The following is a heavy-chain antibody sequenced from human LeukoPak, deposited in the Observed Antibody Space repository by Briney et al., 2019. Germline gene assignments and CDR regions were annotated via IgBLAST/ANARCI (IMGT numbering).Heavy chain of an antibody. CDR2: IYYSGST. CDR1: GGSISSGGYY. D-gene: IGHD3-22*01. J-gene: IGHJ5*02. V-gene: IGHV4-31*03. CDR3: ARGGSGYYWNWFDP. Sequence: SETLSLTCTVSGGSISSGGYYWIWIRQHPGKGLEWIGYIYYSGSTYYNPTLKSRVTISVDTSKNQFSLKLSSVTAADTAVYYCARGGSGYYWNWFDPWGQGTLVTVSS.